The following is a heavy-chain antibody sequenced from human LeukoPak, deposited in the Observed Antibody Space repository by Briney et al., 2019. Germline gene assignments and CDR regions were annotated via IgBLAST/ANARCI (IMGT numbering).Heavy chain of an antibody. V-gene: IGHV4-34*01. D-gene: IGHD2-2*01. J-gene: IGHJ4*02. Sequence: SETLSLTCAVSGASFSDYYWTWIRQPPGKALEWIGDVNHSGSTDYNPSLQSRVTISVATSKNQFSLRLTSATAADTAVYYCAAPGVPAATYYFDYWGQGTLVTVSS. CDR3: AAPGVPAATYYFDY. CDR2: VNHSGST. CDR1: GASFSDYY.